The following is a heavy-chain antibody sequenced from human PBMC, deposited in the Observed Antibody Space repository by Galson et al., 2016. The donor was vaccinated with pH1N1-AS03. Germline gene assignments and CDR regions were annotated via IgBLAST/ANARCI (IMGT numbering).Heavy chain of an antibody. Sequence: SLRLSCAASGFPFSGYSMNWVRQAPGKGLEWVSFISTSSSSIYYADSVKGRFTISRDNAQNLLYLQMNSLRDEDTAVYYCARDGPPQGISVAGSFYFWGQGTLVTVSS. CDR3: ARDGPPQGISVAGSFYF. CDR1: GFPFSGYS. J-gene: IGHJ4*02. D-gene: IGHD6-19*01. CDR2: ISTSSSSI. V-gene: IGHV3-21*01.